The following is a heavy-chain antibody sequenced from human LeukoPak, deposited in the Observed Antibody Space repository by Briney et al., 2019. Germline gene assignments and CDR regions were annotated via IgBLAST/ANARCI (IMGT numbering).Heavy chain of an antibody. V-gene: IGHV3-23*01. CDR2: ISGSGGST. CDR1: GFTFRSYA. Sequence: GGSLRLSCAASGFTFRSYAMSWFRQAPGKGLEWVSAISGSGGSTYYADSVKGRFTISRDNSKNTLYLQMNSLRAEDTAVYYCAKPTIFGVVYYWGQGTLVTVSS. CDR3: AKPTIFGVVYY. D-gene: IGHD3-3*01. J-gene: IGHJ4*02.